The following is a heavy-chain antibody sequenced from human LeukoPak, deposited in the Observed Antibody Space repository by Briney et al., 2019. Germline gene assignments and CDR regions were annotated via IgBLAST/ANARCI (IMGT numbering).Heavy chain of an antibody. V-gene: IGHV5-51*01. CDR1: EYNFTNDW. CDR3: ARRRDLYSGSYYPFDY. J-gene: IGHJ4*02. CDR2: IYRDDSDV. D-gene: IGHD1-26*01. Sequence: GESLKISCKGSEYNFTNDWIGWVRQMPGKGLEWMGIIYRDDSDVTYSPSFQGQVTISADKSISTAYLQWSSLKASDTAMYYCARRRDLYSGSYYPFDYWGQGTLVTVSS.